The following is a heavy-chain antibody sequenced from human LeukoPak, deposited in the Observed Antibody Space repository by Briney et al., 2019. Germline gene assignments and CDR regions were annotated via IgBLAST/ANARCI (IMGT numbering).Heavy chain of an antibody. CDR1: GFIVSSDS. Sequence: PGGSLRLSCTVSGFIVSSDSMSWVRQAPGKGLEWVSFIYTDNTHYSDSVKGRFTISRDNSKNTLYLQMNSLRAEDTAVYYCARRAGAYSHPYDYWGQGTLVTASS. CDR3: ARRAGAYSHPYDY. V-gene: IGHV3-53*01. CDR2: IYTDNT. J-gene: IGHJ4*02. D-gene: IGHD4/OR15-4a*01.